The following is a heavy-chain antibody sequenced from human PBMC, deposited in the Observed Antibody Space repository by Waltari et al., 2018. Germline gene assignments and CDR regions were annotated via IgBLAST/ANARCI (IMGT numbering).Heavy chain of an antibody. J-gene: IGHJ6*02. CDR3: ARDPLIGSVHGMDV. D-gene: IGHD1-20*01. V-gene: IGHV3-48*01. CDR2: ISSQSTTI. Sequence: VQLVESGGGLVQPGGSLRLSCADSGSTFNIYTRNWVRRAPGKWLEWISYISSQSTTIYYADSVNDRFTISRDNAKNPLYLQMNSLRAEDTAVYYCARDPLIGSVHGMDVWGQGTTVTVSS. CDR1: GSTFNIYT.